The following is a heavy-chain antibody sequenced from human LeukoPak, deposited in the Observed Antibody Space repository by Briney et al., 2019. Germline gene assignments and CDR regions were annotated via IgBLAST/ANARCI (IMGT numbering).Heavy chain of an antibody. J-gene: IGHJ4*02. CDR2: ISGSGGRT. V-gene: IGHV3-23*01. CDR3: ATPPTVTRNY. CDR1: GFTFSSYA. Sequence: HPGGSLRLSCAASGFTFSSYAMSWVRQAPGKGLEWVSSISGSGGRTHYTDSVKGRFTISRDNSKNTLYLQMNSLRAEDTAVYYCATPPTVTRNYWGQGTLVTVSS. D-gene: IGHD4-17*01.